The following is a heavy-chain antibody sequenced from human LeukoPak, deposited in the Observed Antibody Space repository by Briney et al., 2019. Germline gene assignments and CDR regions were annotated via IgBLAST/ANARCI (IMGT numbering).Heavy chain of an antibody. CDR2: IYYSGST. Sequence: SETLSLTCTVSDGSISSGDYYWSWIRQPPGKGLEWIGYIYYSGSTYYNPSLKSRVTISVDTSKNQFSLKLSSVTAADTAVYYCARGSHDFWSGYSPVDYWGQGTLVTVSS. J-gene: IGHJ4*02. V-gene: IGHV4-30-4*08. D-gene: IGHD3-3*01. CDR3: ARGSHDFWSGYSPVDY. CDR1: DGSISSGDYY.